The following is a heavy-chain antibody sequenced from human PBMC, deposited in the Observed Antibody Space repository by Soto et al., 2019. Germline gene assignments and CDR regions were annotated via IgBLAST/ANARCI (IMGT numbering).Heavy chain of an antibody. V-gene: IGHV1-46*01. CDR1: GYTFTSYY. CDR2: INPSGGST. Sequence: ASVKVSCKASGYTFTSYYMHWVRQAPGQGLEWMGIINPSGGSTSYAQKFQGRVTMTRDTSTSTVYMELSSLRSEDTAVYYCARDRAQEVVVMPYFDYWGQGTLVTVSS. D-gene: IGHD3-22*01. CDR3: ARDRAQEVVVMPYFDY. J-gene: IGHJ4*02.